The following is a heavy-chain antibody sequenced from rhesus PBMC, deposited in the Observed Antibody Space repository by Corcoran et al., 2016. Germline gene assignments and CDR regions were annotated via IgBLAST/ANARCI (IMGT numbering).Heavy chain of an antibody. V-gene: IGHV4-169*02. CDR2: IYGSGSST. Sequence: QLQLQESGPGLVKPSETLSVTCAVSGGSISSFYWSWIRQAPGKGLVWIGSIYGSGSSTTYNPSLSSRVTLSVATSKTHLSLMLISVTAADTAVYYCASGRIVAGPFSAVWGPGVLVTVSS. J-gene: IGHJ5-1*01. CDR3: ASGRIVAGPFSAV. CDR1: GGSISSFY. D-gene: IGHD6-13*01.